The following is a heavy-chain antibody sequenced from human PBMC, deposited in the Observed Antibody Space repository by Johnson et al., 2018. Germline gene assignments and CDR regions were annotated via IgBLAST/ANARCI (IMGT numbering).Heavy chain of an antibody. V-gene: IGHV4-34*01. CDR3: ASSPNCRGGSCYGYYYYYYMDA. J-gene: IGHJ6*03. CDR2: INHSGST. Sequence: QVQLQQWGAGLLKPSETLSLTCAVYGGSFSGYYWSWIRRPPGKGLEWIGEINHSGSTNYNPSLKSRVTISVDTSKNQFSLKLSSVTAADTALYYCASSPNCRGGSCYGYYYYYYMDAWGKGTTVTVSS. D-gene: IGHD2-15*01. CDR1: GGSFSGYY.